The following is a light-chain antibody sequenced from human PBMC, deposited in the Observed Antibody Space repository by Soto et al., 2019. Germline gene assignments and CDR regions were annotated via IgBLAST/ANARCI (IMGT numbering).Light chain of an antibody. Sequence: QSVLTQPPSASGTPGQRVTISCSGSSSNIGSNSVNWYQQLPGTAPKLLMYSSNQRPSGVPDRFSGSKSGTSASLAISGLQSEDEAHYYCAAWDDSLNGVVFGGGTKVTVL. CDR1: SSNIGSNS. CDR3: AAWDDSLNGVV. J-gene: IGLJ2*01. CDR2: SSN. V-gene: IGLV1-44*01.